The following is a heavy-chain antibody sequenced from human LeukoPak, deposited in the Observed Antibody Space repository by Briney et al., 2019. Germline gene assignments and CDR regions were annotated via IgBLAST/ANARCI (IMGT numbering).Heavy chain of an antibody. CDR2: ISASGGTT. J-gene: IGHJ4*02. D-gene: IGHD1-26*01. CDR3: AKRSLSGSYYFDY. Sequence: GGSLRLSCAASGFIFSTYAMSWDRQAPGKGLEWVSSISASGGTTYYADSVKGRFTISRDNSKDTLYLQMNSLRADDTAVYYCAKRSLSGSYYFDYWGQGTVVSVSS. V-gene: IGHV3-23*01. CDR1: GFIFSTYA.